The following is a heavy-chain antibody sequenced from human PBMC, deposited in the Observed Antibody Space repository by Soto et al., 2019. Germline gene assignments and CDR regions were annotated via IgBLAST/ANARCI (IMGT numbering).Heavy chain of an antibody. CDR2: INAGNGNT. J-gene: IGHJ4*02. CDR1: GYTFTSYA. D-gene: IGHD6-19*01. CDR3: AGDLVYSSGSLDY. Sequence: EASVKVSCKASGYTFTSYAMYWVRQAPGQRLEWMGWINAGNGNTKYSQKFQGRVTITRDTSASTAYMELSSLRSEDTAVYYCAGDLVYSSGSLDYWGQGTLVTVSS. V-gene: IGHV1-3*01.